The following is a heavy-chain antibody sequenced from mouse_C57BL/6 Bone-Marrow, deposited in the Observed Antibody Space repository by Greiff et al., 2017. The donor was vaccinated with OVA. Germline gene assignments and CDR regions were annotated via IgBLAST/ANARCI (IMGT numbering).Heavy chain of an antibody. Sequence: QVQLQQPGTELVKPGASVKLSCKASGYTFTSYWMHWVKQRPGQGLEWIGNLNPSNGGTNYTEKFKSKATLTGDKSSTTSYLQLSILTSEDSAVYYCAGVYYHWYFDVWGTGTTVTVSS. CDR2: LNPSNGGT. J-gene: IGHJ1*03. V-gene: IGHV1-53*01. CDR1: GYTFTSYW. CDR3: AGVYYHWYFDV. D-gene: IGHD1-1*01.